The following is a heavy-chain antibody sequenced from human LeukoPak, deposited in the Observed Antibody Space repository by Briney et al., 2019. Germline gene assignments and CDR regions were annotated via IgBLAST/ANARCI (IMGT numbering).Heavy chain of an antibody. Sequence: SCKASGYTFTSYYMHWVRQAPGKGLEWVAVIWYDGSSKYYADSVKGRFTISRDNSKNTLYLQMNSLRAEDTAVYYRARDSQLASGRPLDYWGQGTLVTVSS. CDR2: IWYDGSSK. CDR3: ARDSQLASGRPLDY. V-gene: IGHV3-33*01. CDR1: GYTFTSYY. J-gene: IGHJ4*02. D-gene: IGHD3-3*02.